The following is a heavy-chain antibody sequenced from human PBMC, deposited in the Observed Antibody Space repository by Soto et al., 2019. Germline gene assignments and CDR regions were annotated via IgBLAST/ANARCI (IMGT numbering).Heavy chain of an antibody. Sequence: QVQLVESGGGVVQPGTSLRLSCEASGFAFNKFGMHWVRQAPVKGLEWVAFISYDGSYQYYADSVQGRLTITRDNSMNTLNMQLNSLRREDTAVYYCARDPKTSGGQHWAFHYFDSWGQGTLVTVSS. J-gene: IGHJ4*02. V-gene: IGHV3-30*03. CDR1: GFAFNKFG. D-gene: IGHD7-27*01. CDR3: ARDPKTSGGQHWAFHYFDS. CDR2: ISYDGSYQ.